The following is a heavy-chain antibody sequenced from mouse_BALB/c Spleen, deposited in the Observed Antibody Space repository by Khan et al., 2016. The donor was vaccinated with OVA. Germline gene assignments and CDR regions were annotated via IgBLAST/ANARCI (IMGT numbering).Heavy chain of an antibody. CDR3: ARACYGGFAH. V-gene: IGHV1-81*01. D-gene: IGHD1-1*01. Sequence: VQLQESGPELVKPGASVRMSCRASGYTFADFLISWLKQRPGQGLEWIGEIYPGSGYIYYNEKFKGKATLTSDKSSNTVYMQLGSLTSEDSAVYFCARACYGGFAHWGQGTLVTVSA. CDR1: GYTFADFL. CDR2: IYPGSGYI. J-gene: IGHJ3*01.